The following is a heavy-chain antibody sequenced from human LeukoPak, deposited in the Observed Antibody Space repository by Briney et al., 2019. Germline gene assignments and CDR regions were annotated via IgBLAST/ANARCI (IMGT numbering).Heavy chain of an antibody. CDR1: GYSISSGYY. CDR3: ARTSGSYQRLFDY. CDR2: IYHSGST. V-gene: IGHV4-38-2*01. Sequence: PSETLSLTCAVSGYSISSGYYWGWIRQPPGKGLEWIGSIYHSGSTYYNPSLKSRVTISVDTSKNQFSLKLSSVTAADTAVYYCARTSGSYQRLFDYWGQGTLVTVSS. J-gene: IGHJ4*02. D-gene: IGHD1-26*01.